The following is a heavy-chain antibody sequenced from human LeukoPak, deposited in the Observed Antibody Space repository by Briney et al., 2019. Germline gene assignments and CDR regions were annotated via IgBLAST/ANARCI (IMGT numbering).Heavy chain of an antibody. V-gene: IGHV3-74*01. D-gene: IGHD6-19*01. J-gene: IGHJ4*02. Sequence: GGSLRLYCAASGFTFSNYWMHWVRQAPGKGLVWVSRIKSDGRTTYYADSVKGRFTISRDDAKNTLYLQMNSLRAEDTAVYYCARAGVAVAYFYYFDYWGQGSLVTVSS. CDR2: IKSDGRTT. CDR3: ARAGVAVAYFYYFDY. CDR1: GFTFSNYW.